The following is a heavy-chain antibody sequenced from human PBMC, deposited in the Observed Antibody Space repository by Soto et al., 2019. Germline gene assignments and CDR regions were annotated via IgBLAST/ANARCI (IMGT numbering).Heavy chain of an antibody. D-gene: IGHD3-3*01. CDR3: ATTKGFLAE. J-gene: IGHJ3*01. Sequence: QVQLVESGGGVVQPGRSLRLSCAASGFTFSSYAMHWVRQAPGKGLEWVAVISYDGSNKYYADSVKGRFTISRDNSKNTLYLQMNSLRAEATAVYYCATTKGFLAEWGQGTMVTVSS. CDR2: ISYDGSNK. CDR1: GFTFSSYA. V-gene: IGHV3-30-3*01.